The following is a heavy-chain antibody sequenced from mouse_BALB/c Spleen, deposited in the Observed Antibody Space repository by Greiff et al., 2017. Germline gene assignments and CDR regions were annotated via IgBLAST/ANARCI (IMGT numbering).Heavy chain of an antibody. V-gene: IGHV5-6-4*01. CDR1: GFTFSSYT. D-gene: IGHD2-2*01. J-gene: IGHJ1*01. CDR2: ISSGGSYT. Sequence: EVMLVESGGGLVKPGGSLKLSCAASGFTFSSYTMSWVRQTPEKRLEWVATISSGGSYTYYPDSVKGRFTISRDNAKNTLYLQMSSLKSEDTAMYYCTRDRVYYGYRDWYFDVWGAGTTVTVSS. CDR3: TRDRVYYGYRDWYFDV.